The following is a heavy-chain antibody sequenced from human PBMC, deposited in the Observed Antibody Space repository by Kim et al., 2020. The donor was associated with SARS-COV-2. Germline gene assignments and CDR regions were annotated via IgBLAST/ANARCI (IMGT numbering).Heavy chain of an antibody. J-gene: IGHJ4*02. D-gene: IGHD3-10*01. Sequence: SVKGRFTISRDNSKNTLYLQMNSLRAEDTAVYYCARDERVRGVIITSLDYWGQGTLVTVSS. V-gene: IGHV3-30*07. CDR3: ARDERVRGVIITSLDY.